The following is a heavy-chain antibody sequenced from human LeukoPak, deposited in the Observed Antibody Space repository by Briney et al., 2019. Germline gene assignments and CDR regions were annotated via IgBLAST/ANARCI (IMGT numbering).Heavy chain of an antibody. D-gene: IGHD3/OR15-3a*01. Sequence: SEALSLTCAVYGGSFSGYYWSWIRQPPGKGLEWIGEINHSGSTNYNPSLKSRVTISVDTSKNQFSLKLTSVTAADTAVYYCARQTGSGLFILPGGQGTLVTVSS. V-gene: IGHV4-34*01. CDR2: INHSGST. CDR1: GGSFSGYY. J-gene: IGHJ4*02. CDR3: ARQTGSGLFILP.